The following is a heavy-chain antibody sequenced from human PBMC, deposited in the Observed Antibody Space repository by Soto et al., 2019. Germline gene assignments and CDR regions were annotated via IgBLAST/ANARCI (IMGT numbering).Heavy chain of an antibody. J-gene: IGHJ4*02. CDR3: ATSYGSGSPAFDY. D-gene: IGHD3-10*01. CDR1: GDTFSFYS. CDR2: VNPILSLS. Sequence: QVQLVQSGAEVKRPGSSVKVSCKASGDTFSFYSINWVRQAPGLGLEWMGRVNPILSLSNYAQRVQGRVTMTEDKSTSKAYMVISSLRYEDTAYYYCATSYGSGSPAFDYWGQGAQVIVSS. V-gene: IGHV1-69*02.